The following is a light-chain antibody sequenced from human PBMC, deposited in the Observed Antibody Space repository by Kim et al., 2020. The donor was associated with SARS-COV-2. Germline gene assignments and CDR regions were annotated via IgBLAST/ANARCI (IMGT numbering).Light chain of an antibody. CDR3: AAWDDSLNGYV. Sequence: GERGNMARCGRSGKSGSKTVNWYQKLPGTAPKRLIYSNNQRPSGVPDRFSGDKAGTAASLAISGLQSEDEADYYCAAWDDSLNGYVFGTGTKVTVL. V-gene: IGLV1-44*01. CDR2: SNN. CDR1: SGKSGSKT. J-gene: IGLJ1*01.